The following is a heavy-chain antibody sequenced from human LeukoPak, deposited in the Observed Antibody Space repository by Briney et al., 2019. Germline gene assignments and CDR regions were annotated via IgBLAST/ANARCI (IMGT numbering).Heavy chain of an antibody. D-gene: IGHD3-3*01. J-gene: IGHJ6*03. CDR1: GFTFDDYG. Sequence: PGGSLRLTCAASGFTFDDYGMSWVRQAPGKELEWVSGINWNGGSTGYADSVKGRFTISRDNAKNSLYLQMNSLRAEDTALYYCARLPKSLLEWLPHSYYYYMDVWGKGTTVTVSS. V-gene: IGHV3-20*04. CDR2: INWNGGST. CDR3: ARLPKSLLEWLPHSYYYYMDV.